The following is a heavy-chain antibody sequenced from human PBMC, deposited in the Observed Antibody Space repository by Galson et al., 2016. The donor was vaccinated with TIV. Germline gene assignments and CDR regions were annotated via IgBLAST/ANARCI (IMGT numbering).Heavy chain of an antibody. V-gene: IGHV3-74*01. CDR3: ARQWQSYSFDY. Sequence: SLRLSCAASGFTFSSFWIHWVRQTPGKGLVWVSRISTDGSSANYADSVEGRFTISRDNSKNTLYLQMNSRRVEDTAVYYCARQWQSYSFDYWGQGTLVTVSS. J-gene: IGHJ4*02. CDR1: GFTFSSFW. CDR2: ISTDGSSA. D-gene: IGHD6-19*01.